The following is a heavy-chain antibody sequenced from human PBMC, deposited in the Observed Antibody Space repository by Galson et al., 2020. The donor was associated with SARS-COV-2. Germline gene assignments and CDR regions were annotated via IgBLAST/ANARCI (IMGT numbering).Heavy chain of an antibody. J-gene: IGHJ2*01. V-gene: IGHV3-23*01. Sequence: TGGSLRLSCAASGFTFSTYALSWVRQAPGKGLEWVSAISATTATYYADAVMGRFTISRDNSKNTLYLQLNSLRADDTAVYYCAKSQSWLSKSARYFDLWGRGTLVTVSS. CDR3: AKSQSWLSKSARYFDL. CDR2: ISATTAT. D-gene: IGHD6-19*01. CDR1: GFTFSTYA.